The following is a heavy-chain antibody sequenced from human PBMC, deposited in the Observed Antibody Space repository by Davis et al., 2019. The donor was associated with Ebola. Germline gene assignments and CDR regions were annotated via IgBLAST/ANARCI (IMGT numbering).Heavy chain of an antibody. V-gene: IGHV3-23*01. CDR2: ISGSGGST. J-gene: IGHJ4*02. CDR3: AKADRGSSSWYGLDY. D-gene: IGHD6-13*01. CDR1: GFTFSSYA. Sequence: PGGSLRLSCAASGFTFSSYAMSWVRQAPGKGLEWVSAISGSGGSTYYADSVKGRFTISRDNAKNSLYLQMNSLRAEDMALYYCAKADRGSSSWYGLDYWGQGTLVTVSS.